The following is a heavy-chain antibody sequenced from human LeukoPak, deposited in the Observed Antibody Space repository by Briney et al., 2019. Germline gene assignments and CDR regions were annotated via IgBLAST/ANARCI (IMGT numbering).Heavy chain of an antibody. CDR3: ARDAAGP. CDR1: GFTFSSYV. J-gene: IGHJ5*02. V-gene: IGHV3-30-3*01. CDR2: ISYDGSNK. D-gene: IGHD6-19*01. Sequence: PGGSLRLSCAASGFTFSSYVMHWVRQAPGKGLEWVAVISYDGSNKYYADSVKGRFTISRDNSKNTLYLQMNSLRAEDTAVYYCARDAAGPWGQGTLVTVSS.